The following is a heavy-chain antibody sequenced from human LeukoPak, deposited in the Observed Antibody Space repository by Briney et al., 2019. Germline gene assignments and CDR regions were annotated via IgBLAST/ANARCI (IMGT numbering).Heavy chain of an antibody. V-gene: IGHV3-64*01. CDR3: ARDLRGSNAY. Sequence: GGSLRLSCAASGFTFSSYAMHWVRQAPGKGLEYVSGISSNGVSTNYANSVKGRFTISRDNSKNTLYLQMGSLRVEDMAVCYCARDLRGSNAYWGQGTLVTVSS. J-gene: IGHJ4*02. D-gene: IGHD1-26*01. CDR1: GFTFSSYA. CDR2: ISSNGVST.